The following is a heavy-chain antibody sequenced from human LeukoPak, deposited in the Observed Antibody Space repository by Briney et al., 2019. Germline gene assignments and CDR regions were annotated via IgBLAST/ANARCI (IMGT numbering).Heavy chain of an antibody. CDR1: GGTFSSYA. CDR2: IIPIFGTA. Sequence: GSSVKVPCKASGGTFSSYAISWVRQAPGQGLEWMGGIIPIFGTANYAQKFQGRVTITADKSTSTAYMELSSLRSEDTAVYYCARDSDCSGGSCFQNWFDPWGQGTLVTVSS. J-gene: IGHJ5*02. V-gene: IGHV1-69*06. CDR3: ARDSDCSGGSCFQNWFDP. D-gene: IGHD2-15*01.